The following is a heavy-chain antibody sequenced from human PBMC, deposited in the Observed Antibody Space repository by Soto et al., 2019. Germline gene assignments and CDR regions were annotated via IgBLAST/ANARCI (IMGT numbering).Heavy chain of an antibody. CDR1: GFTFTSFV. D-gene: IGHD2-2*01. CDR2: MSASGDRT. CDR3: ARDLGNDYPGFVVMTGAMPAVYY. J-gene: IGHJ4*02. V-gene: IGHV3-23*01. Sequence: PGGSLRLSCAASGFTFTSFVMSWVRQAPGKGLKWVSGMSASGDRTYYADSVKGRFTISRDTSKNTLYLQMNSLRAEDTAVYYCARDLGNDYPGFVVMTGAMPAVYYWGQGAQVTVSS.